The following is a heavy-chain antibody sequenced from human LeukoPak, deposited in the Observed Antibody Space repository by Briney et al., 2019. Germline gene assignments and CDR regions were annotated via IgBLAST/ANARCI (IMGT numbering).Heavy chain of an antibody. CDR2: ISYDGSNK. CDR1: GFTFSSHG. J-gene: IGHJ6*03. V-gene: IGHV3-30*03. CDR3: ARGSVYYYYMDV. Sequence: GGSLRLSCAASGFTFSSHGMHWVRQAPGKGLEWVAVISYDGSNKYYADPVKGRFTISRDNSKNTLYLQMNSLRAEDTAVYYCARGSVYYYYMDVWGKGTTVTVSS.